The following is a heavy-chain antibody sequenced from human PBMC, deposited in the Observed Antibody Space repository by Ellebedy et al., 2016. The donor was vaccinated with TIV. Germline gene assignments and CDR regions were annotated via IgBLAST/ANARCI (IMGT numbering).Heavy chain of an antibody. D-gene: IGHD4-17*01. Sequence: PGGSLRLSCAASGFTFTSYGMHWVRQAPGKGLEWVALIWYDGSNKDYADSVKGRFTISRDNSKNTLYLQMNSLRAEDTAVYYCVRDYGDDGWHLDYWGQGTLVTVSS. CDR3: VRDYGDDGWHLDY. J-gene: IGHJ4*02. CDR1: GFTFTSYG. V-gene: IGHV3-33*01. CDR2: IWYDGSNK.